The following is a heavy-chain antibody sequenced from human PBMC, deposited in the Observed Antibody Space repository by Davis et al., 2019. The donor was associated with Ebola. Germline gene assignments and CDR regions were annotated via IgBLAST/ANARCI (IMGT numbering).Heavy chain of an antibody. CDR1: GYPFTDFA. J-gene: IGHJ5*02. CDR3: ARENWNYGNNWFDP. Sequence: ASVKVSCKASGYPFTDFAINWVRQAPGQGLEWMGWINTNTGNPTYAQGFTGRFVFSLDTSVSTAYLQISSLKAEDTAVYYCARENWNYGNNWFDPWGQGTLVTVSS. V-gene: IGHV7-4-1*02. D-gene: IGHD1-7*01. CDR2: INTNTGNP.